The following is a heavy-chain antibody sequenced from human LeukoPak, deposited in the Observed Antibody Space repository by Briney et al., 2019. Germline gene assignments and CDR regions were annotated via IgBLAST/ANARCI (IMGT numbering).Heavy chain of an antibody. CDR1: GGTFSSYA. J-gene: IGHJ4*02. Sequence: SVKVSCKASGGTFSSYAISWVRQAPGQGLEWMGRIIPILGIADYAQKFQGRVTITADKSTSTAYMELSSLRSEDTAVYYCARAYSYGSHYFDYWGQGTLVTVSS. D-gene: IGHD5-18*01. CDR2: IIPILGIA. CDR3: ARAYSYGSHYFDY. V-gene: IGHV1-69*04.